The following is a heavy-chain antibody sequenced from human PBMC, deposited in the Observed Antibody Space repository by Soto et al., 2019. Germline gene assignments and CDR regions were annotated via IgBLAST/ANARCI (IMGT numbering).Heavy chain of an antibody. Sequence: SETLSLTCTVSGGSISSGGYYWSWIRQHPGKGLEWIGYIYYSGSTYYNPSLKSRVTISVDTSKNQFSLKLSSVTAADTAVYYCASHYDTTYYFDYWGQGTLVTVSS. CDR1: GGSISSGGYY. D-gene: IGHD3-9*01. CDR2: IYYSGST. V-gene: IGHV4-31*03. J-gene: IGHJ4*02. CDR3: ASHYDTTYYFDY.